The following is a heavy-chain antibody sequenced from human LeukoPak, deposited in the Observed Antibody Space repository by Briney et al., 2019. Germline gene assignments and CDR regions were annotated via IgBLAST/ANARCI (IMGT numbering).Heavy chain of an antibody. CDR3: ARRRKDLNWFDP. V-gene: IGHV4-39*01. CDR1: GGSISSSSYY. CDR2: IYYSGST. J-gene: IGHJ5*02. Sequence: SETLSLTCTVSGGSISSSSYYWGWIRQPPGKGLEWIGSIYYSGSTYYSPSLKSRVTISVDTSKNQFSLKLSSVTAADTAVYYCARRRKDLNWFDPWGQGTLVTVSS.